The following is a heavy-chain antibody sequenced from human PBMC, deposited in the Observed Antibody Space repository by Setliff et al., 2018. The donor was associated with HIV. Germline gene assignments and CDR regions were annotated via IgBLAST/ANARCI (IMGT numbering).Heavy chain of an antibody. Sequence: ASVKVSCKASGYTFTGYYMHWVRQAPGQGLEWMGWINPNSGGTNYAQKFQGRVTMTRDTSTSTVYMELSSLISEDTALYYCARDRGSYYEGSYYYYGMGVWGQGTTVTVSS. V-gene: IGHV1-2*02. CDR1: GYTFTGYY. CDR2: INPNSGGT. J-gene: IGHJ6*02. D-gene: IGHD1-26*01. CDR3: ARDRGSYYEGSYYYYGMGV.